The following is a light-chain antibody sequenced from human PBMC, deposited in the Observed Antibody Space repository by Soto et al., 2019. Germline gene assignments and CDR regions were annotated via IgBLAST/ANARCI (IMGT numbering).Light chain of an antibody. CDR2: GVS. J-gene: IGKJ1*01. CDR1: QTVNDRS. V-gene: IGKV3-20*01. CDR3: QQYDTSPPT. Sequence: VVLTQSPGTLSLSPVERATLSCRASQTVNDRSLAWYQQKPGQAPRLLIHGVSTRATGIPDRFSGSGSGTGFILTIRRLEPEDFAVYYCQQYDTSPPTFGQGTKVDI.